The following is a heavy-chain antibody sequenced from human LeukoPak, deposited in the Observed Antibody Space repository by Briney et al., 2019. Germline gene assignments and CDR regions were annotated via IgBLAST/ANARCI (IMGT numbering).Heavy chain of an antibody. J-gene: IGHJ4*02. Sequence: GGSLRLSCAASGFTFSDYGIHWVRQAPGKGLEWVAVIYSDGTSKYFVDSVKGRFAISRDNSKTTVFLQMNGLRAEDTAVFYCARDLKSGYMDSWGQGTLVTVSS. CDR2: IYSDGTSK. D-gene: IGHD3-3*01. V-gene: IGHV3-33*01. CDR3: ARDLKSGYMDS. CDR1: GFTFSDYG.